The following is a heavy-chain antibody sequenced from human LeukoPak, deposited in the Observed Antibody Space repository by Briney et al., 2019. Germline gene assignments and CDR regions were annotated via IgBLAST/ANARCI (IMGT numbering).Heavy chain of an antibody. V-gene: IGHV4-59*08. D-gene: IGHD6-19*01. Sequence: SETLSLTCTVSGGSISSYYWSWIRQPPGKGLEWIGYIYYSGSTNYNPSLKSRVTISVDTSKNQFSLKLSSVTVADTAVYYCARLSKEQWLAPRSRFDYWGQGTLVTVSS. CDR1: GGSISSYY. J-gene: IGHJ4*02. CDR2: IYYSGST. CDR3: ARLSKEQWLAPRSRFDY.